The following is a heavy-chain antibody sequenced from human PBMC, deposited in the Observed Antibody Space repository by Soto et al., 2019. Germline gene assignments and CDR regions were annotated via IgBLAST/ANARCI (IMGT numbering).Heavy chain of an antibody. D-gene: IGHD3-22*01. CDR2: LWYDGSRE. V-gene: IGHV3-33*01. J-gene: IGHJ4*02. Sequence: QVQLVESGGGVVQPGRSLRLSCTASGFSVSTHVIHWVRQAPGKGLEWVAVLWYDGSREYYAESVKGRFTISRDNSKNRMDLQMSSLRGEDTAVYYCARVPRYDTGYFDYWGQGNLATVSS. CDR1: GFSVSTHV. CDR3: ARVPRYDTGYFDY.